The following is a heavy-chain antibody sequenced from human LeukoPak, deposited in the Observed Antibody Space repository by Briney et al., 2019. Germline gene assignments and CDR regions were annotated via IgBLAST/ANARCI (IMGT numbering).Heavy chain of an antibody. CDR3: ARDGRFPGSYGMDV. V-gene: IGHV1-18*01. D-gene: IGHD3-3*01. J-gene: IGHJ6*02. CDR1: GYTFTSCG. CDR2: ISAYNGNT. Sequence: ASVKVSCKASGYTFTSCGISWVRQAPGQGLEWMGWISAYNGNTNYAQKLQGRVTMTTDTSTSTAYMELRSLRSDDTAVYYCARDGRFPGSYGMDVWGQGTTVTVSS.